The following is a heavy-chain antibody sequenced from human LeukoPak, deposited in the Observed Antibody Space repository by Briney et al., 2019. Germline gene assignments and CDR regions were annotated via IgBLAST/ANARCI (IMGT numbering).Heavy chain of an antibody. Sequence: ASVKVSCKASGYTFTNYDINWVRQATGQGLEWMGWRNPNSGRSGFAQKFQGRLTMTADTSISTAYMELSSLTSDDTAVYYCARGPVSTHGMDVWGQGTTVTVSS. CDR3: ARGPVSTHGMDV. CDR2: RNPNSGRS. V-gene: IGHV1-8*01. J-gene: IGHJ6*02. D-gene: IGHD6-13*01. CDR1: GYTFTNYD.